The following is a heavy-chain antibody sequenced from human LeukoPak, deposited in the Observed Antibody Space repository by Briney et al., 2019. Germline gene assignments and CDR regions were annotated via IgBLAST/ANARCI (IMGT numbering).Heavy chain of an antibody. CDR2: INHSGST. J-gene: IGHJ4*02. D-gene: IGHD2-2*01. V-gene: IGHV4-34*01. CDR1: GGSFSGYY. Sequence: SETLSLTCAVYGGSFSGYYWSWIRQPPGKGLEWIGEINHSGSTNYNPSLKSRVTISVDTSKNQFSLKLSSVTAADTAVYYCARAYCSSTSCLFDYWGQGTLATVSS. CDR3: ARAYCSSTSCLFDY.